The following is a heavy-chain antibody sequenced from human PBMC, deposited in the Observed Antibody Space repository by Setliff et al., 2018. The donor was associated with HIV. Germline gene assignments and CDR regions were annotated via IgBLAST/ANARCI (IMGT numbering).Heavy chain of an antibody. CDR1: GFTFSTYA. V-gene: IGHV3-48*01. CDR2: ISGNGGAI. CDR3: ARDSGGSYTPLDY. J-gene: IGHJ4*01. Sequence: LRLSCAASGFTFSTYAMHWVRQAPGKGLEWVAFISGNGGAINYADSVKGRFTISRDNAKNSMYLQMNSLRAEDTAVYYCARDSGGSYTPLDYWGHGTLVTVSS. D-gene: IGHD3-10*01.